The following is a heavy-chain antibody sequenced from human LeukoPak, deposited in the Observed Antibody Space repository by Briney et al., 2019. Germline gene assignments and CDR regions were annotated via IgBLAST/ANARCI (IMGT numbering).Heavy chain of an antibody. CDR2: ISYDGGDK. CDR3: ARDAQWFAAVQYYFEK. Sequence: QPGRSLRLSCTYSRSSFNNYAIHWVRQAPGTGLEWVAFISYDGGDKNYADSVRGRFIVSRDSSKNTVSLQMNNVRPEDTAVYFCARDAQWFAAVQYYFEKWGQGTLVAVSA. CDR1: RSSFNNYA. V-gene: IGHV3-30*01. J-gene: IGHJ4*02. D-gene: IGHD3-10*01.